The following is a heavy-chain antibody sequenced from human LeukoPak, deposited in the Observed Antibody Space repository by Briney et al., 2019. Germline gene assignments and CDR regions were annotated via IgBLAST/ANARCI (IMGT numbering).Heavy chain of an antibody. CDR1: GFTFSSYA. CDR2: ISYDGSNK. CDR3: ARVVGPRVAYFDY. D-gene: IGHD4-23*01. J-gene: IGHJ4*02. Sequence: GGSLRLSCAASGFTFSSYAMHWVRQAPGKGLEGVAVISYDGSNKYYADSVKGRFTISRDNSKNTLYLQMNSLRAEDTALYYCARVVGPRVAYFDYWGQGTLVTVSS. V-gene: IGHV3-30*04.